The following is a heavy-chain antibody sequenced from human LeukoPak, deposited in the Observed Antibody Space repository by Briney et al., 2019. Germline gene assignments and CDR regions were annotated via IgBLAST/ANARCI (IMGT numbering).Heavy chain of an antibody. CDR3: ARDWNRYAY. J-gene: IGHJ4*02. D-gene: IGHD1-1*01. CDR1: GGSISSCTYS. V-gene: IGHV4-39*07. Sequence: SETLSLTCTVSGGSISSCTYSWGWIRQPPGKGLEWIGSISCSGSTYYNPSLKSRVTISVDTSKNQFSLYLDSVTAADTAVYYCARDWNRYAYWGQGTLVTVSS. CDR2: ISCSGST.